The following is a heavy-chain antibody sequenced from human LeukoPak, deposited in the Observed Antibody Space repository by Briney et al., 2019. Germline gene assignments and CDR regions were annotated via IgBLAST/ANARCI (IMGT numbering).Heavy chain of an antibody. CDR2: FDPEDGET. D-gene: IGHD1-26*01. Sequence: ASVKVSCKVSGYTLTELSMHWVRQAPGKGLEWMGGFDPEDGETICAQKFQGRVTMTEDTSTDTAYMELSSLRSEDTAVYYCATHTTTGLWFDPWGQGTLVTVSS. CDR3: ATHTTTGLWFDP. CDR1: GYTLTELS. V-gene: IGHV1-24*01. J-gene: IGHJ5*02.